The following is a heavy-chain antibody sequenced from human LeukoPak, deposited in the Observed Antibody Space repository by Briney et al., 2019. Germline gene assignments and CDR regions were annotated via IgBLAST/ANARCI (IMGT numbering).Heavy chain of an antibody. CDR2: ISWNSGSI. J-gene: IGHJ4*02. CDR3: AKDRYSSLAYFDY. V-gene: IGHV3-9*01. D-gene: IGHD6-19*01. CDR1: GFPFDDYA. Sequence: GGSLGLSCAASGFPFDDYAMHWVRQAPGKGLEWVSGISWNSGSIGYADSVKGRFTISRDNAKNSLYLQMNSLRAEDTALYYCAKDRYSSLAYFDYWGQGTLVTVSS.